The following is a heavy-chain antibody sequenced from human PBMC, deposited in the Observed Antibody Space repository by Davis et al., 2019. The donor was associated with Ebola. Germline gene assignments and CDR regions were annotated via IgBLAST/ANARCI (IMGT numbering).Heavy chain of an antibody. CDR1: GGSISSYY. CDR2: IYYSGST. CDR3: ARQRNGSGRYYYYYYGMDV. V-gene: IGHV4-59*08. D-gene: IGHD3-10*01. Sequence: SETLSLTCTVSGGSISSYYWSWIRQPPGKGLEWIGYIYYSGSTNYNPSLKSRATISVDTSKNQFSLKLSSVTAADTAVYYCARQRNGSGRYYYYYYGMDVWGQGTTVTVSS. J-gene: IGHJ6*02.